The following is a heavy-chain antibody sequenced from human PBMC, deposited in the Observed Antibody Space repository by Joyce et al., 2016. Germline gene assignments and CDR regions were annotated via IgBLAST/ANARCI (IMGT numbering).Heavy chain of an antibody. CDR2: IYSGGST. CDR3: ARGPPTVTTSLNFDY. V-gene: IGHV3-53*01. D-gene: IGHD4-17*01. CDR1: GFTVSSNY. J-gene: IGHJ4*02. Sequence: EVQLVESGGGLIQPGGSLRLSCAASGFTVSSNYMSWVRQAPGKGLELVSVIYSGGSTYYADSVKGRFTISRDNSKNTLYLQMNSLRAEDTAVYYCARGPPTVTTSLNFDYWGQGTLVTVSS.